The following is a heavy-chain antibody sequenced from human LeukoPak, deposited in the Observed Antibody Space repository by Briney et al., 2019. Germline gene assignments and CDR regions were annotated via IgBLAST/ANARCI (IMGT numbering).Heavy chain of an antibody. J-gene: IGHJ5*02. CDR1: GYSISSGYY. V-gene: IGHV4-38-2*01. CDR3: AGAVVVVPAAIIDNWFDP. CDR2: IYHSGST. Sequence: SETLSLTCAVSGYSISSGYYWGWIRQPPGKGLEWIGSIYHSGSTCYNPSLKSRVTISVDTSKNQFSLKLSSVTAADTAVYYCAGAVVVVPAAIIDNWFDPWGQGTLVTVSS. D-gene: IGHD2-2*01.